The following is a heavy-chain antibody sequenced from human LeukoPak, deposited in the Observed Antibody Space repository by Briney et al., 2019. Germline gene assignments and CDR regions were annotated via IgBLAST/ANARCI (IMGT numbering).Heavy chain of an antibody. V-gene: IGHV3-30-3*01. J-gene: IGHJ6*02. CDR1: GFTFSSYA. CDR3: ARDPADYCSSTSCYGGGMDV. Sequence: GGSLRLSCAASGFTFSSYAMHWVRQAPGKGLEWVAAISYDGSNKYYADSVKGRFTISRDNSKNTLYLQMNSLRAEDTAVYYCARDPADYCSSTSCYGGGMDVWGQGTTVTVSS. D-gene: IGHD2-2*01. CDR2: ISYDGSNK.